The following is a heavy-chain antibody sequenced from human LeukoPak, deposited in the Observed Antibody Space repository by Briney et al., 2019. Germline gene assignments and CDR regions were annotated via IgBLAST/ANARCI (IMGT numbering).Heavy chain of an antibody. CDR2: ISYEGSNK. J-gene: IGHJ4*02. D-gene: IGHD3-10*01. Sequence: QPGGSLKFPCEAPGFPLSSNGMHWVRRAPGKGRGGVPVISYEGSNKYYADPVKGRFTISRDNSKNTLYLQMNSLRVEDTAVYYCAKDVRALNNYGSGSSGFYWGQGTLVTVSS. V-gene: IGHV3-30*18. CDR3: AKDVRALNNYGSGSSGFY. CDR1: GFPLSSNG.